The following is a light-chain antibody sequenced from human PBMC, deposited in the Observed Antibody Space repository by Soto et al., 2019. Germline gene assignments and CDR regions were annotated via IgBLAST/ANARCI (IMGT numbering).Light chain of an antibody. Sequence: EIVMTQYPATVSVSAGERATLSCRASQSISSNLAWYQQKPGQAPRLLIYDASNRATGIPARFSGSGSGTEFTLTISSLQSADFAVYYCQQYNNWPPITFGQGTRLEIK. J-gene: IGKJ5*01. V-gene: IGKV3D-15*01. CDR1: QSISSN. CDR2: DAS. CDR3: QQYNNWPPIT.